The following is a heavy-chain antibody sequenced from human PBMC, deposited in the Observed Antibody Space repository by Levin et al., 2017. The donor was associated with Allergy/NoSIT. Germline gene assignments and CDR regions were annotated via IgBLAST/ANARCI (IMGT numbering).Heavy chain of an antibody. J-gene: IGHJ4*02. CDR3: ARSVAGNFDY. V-gene: IGHV4-30-2*01. D-gene: IGHD6-19*01. CDR2: IYHSGST. CDR1: GGSISSGGYS. Sequence: PSETLSLTCAVSGGSISSGGYSWSWIRQPPGKGLEWIGYIYHSGSTYYNPSLKSRVTISVDRSKNQFSLKLSSVTAADTAVYYCARSVAGNFDYWGQGTLVTVSS.